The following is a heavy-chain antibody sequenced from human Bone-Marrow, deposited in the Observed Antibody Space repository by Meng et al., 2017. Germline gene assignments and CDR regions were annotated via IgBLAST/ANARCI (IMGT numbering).Heavy chain of an antibody. J-gene: IGHJ3*02. CDR2: IKQDGSDK. CDR1: GFTFSSYW. D-gene: IGHD2-21*02. Sequence: GESLKISCAASGFTFSSYWMSWVRQAPGKGLEWVANIKQDGSDKYYVDSVKRRFTVSRDNANNSLYLQMNSLRAEDTAVYYCASNVVVTAIDAFDIWGQGTMVTVSS. CDR3: ASNVVVTAIDAFDI. V-gene: IGHV3-7*01.